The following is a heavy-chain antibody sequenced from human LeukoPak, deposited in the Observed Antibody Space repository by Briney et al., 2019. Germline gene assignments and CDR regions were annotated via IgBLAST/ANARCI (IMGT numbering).Heavy chain of an antibody. CDR1: GYTFTSYG. V-gene: IGHV1-18*01. CDR2: ISAYNGNT. CDR3: ARDLSPGIAVAPRWFDP. Sequence: GASVKVSCKASGYTFTSYGISWVRQAPGQGLELMGWISAYNGNTNYAQKLQGRVTMTTDTSTSTAYMELRSLRSDDTAVYYCARDLSPGIAVAPRWFDPWGQGTLVTVSS. J-gene: IGHJ5*02. D-gene: IGHD6-19*01.